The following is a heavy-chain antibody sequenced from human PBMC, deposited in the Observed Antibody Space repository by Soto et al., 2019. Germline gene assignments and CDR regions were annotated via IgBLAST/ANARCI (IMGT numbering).Heavy chain of an antibody. CDR2: IYYSGNT. D-gene: IGHD5-12*01. Sequence: SETLSLTCTVSGGSIRSDGYYWRWIRQHPGKGLEWIGYIYYSGNTNYNPSLKSRVTISVDTSKNQFSLKLSSVTAADTAVYYCARLLRLVAHFDYWGQGTLVTVSS. V-gene: IGHV4-31*03. CDR3: ARLLRLVAHFDY. CDR1: GGSIRSDGYY. J-gene: IGHJ4*02.